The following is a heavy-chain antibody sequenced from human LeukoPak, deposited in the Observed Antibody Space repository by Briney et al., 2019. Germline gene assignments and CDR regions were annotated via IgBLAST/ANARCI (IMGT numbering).Heavy chain of an antibody. V-gene: IGHV7-4-1*02. CDR2: INTNTGNP. D-gene: IGHD1-26*01. J-gene: IGHJ4*02. CDR1: GYTFTRND. Sequence: ASVKVSRKASGYTFTRNDVNWVRQAPGQGLEWMGWINTNTGNPTYAQGFTGRFVFSLDTSVSTAYLQISSLKAEDTAVYYCARDDGIVGATYLHYWGQGSLVTVSS. CDR3: ARDDGIVGATYLHY.